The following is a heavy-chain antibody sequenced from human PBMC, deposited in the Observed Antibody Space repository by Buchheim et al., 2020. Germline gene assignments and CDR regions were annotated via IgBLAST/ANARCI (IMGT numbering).Heavy chain of an antibody. J-gene: IGHJ4*02. CDR2: IYYSGST. CDR3: ARGSTVTALDY. D-gene: IGHD4-17*01. Sequence: QVQLQESGPGLVKPSETLCLTCTVSGGSISSYYWSWIRQPPGKGLEWIGYIYYSGSTNYNPSLKSRVTVSVDTSKNQFSLKLSSVTAADTAVYYCARGSTVTALDYWGQGTL. CDR1: GGSISSYY. V-gene: IGHV4-59*01.